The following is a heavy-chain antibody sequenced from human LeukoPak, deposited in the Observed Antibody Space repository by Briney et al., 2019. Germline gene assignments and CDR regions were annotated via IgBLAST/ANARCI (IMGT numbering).Heavy chain of an antibody. D-gene: IGHD6-13*01. CDR3: ARGGIYSQGFDY. J-gene: IGHJ4*02. CDR2: ISTTSDYI. CDR1: GFTFSSYS. V-gene: IGHV3-21*01. Sequence: GGSLRLSCAASGFTFSSYSMNWVRQAPGKGLEWVSSISTTSDYIHYADSLKGRVAISRDNAKNSLYLQMNSLRAEDTAVYYCARGGIYSQGFDYWGQGSLVTVSS.